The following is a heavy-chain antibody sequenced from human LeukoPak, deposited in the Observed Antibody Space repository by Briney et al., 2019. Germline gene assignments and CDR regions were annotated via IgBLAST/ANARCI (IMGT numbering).Heavy chain of an antibody. D-gene: IGHD6-25*01. CDR1: GSSIINTYY. Sequence: PSETLSLTCTVSGSSIINTYYWGWVRQSPGEGLEWIGSIHHSGNRFESGSTHYNPSLRSRVTVSADTSKNQFSLTLTSVTAADTAVYFCARNASSGFFNDWGQGILVTVSS. J-gene: IGHJ1*01. V-gene: IGHV4-28*01. CDR3: ARNASSGFFND. CDR2: IHHSGNRFESGST.